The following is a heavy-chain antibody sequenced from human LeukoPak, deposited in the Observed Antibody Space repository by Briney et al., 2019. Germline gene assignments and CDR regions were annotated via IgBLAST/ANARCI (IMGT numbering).Heavy chain of an antibody. V-gene: IGHV1-2*02. J-gene: IGHJ4*02. D-gene: IGHD3-10*01. CDR2: INPKSGGT. Sequence: ASVTVSCKASGFTFTGYYMHWVRQAPGQGLEWMGWINPKSGGTNYAQKFQGRVTMTRDTSITTAYMELTSLRSDDTAVYYCARDLFYSVSGTYYDVGRVFNYWGQGTLVTVSS. CDR3: ARDLFYSVSGTYYDVGRVFNY. CDR1: GFTFTGYY.